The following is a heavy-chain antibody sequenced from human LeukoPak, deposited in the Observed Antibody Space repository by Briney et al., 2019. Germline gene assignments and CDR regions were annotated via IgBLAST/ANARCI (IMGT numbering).Heavy chain of an antibody. Sequence: SETLSLTCTVSGGSISSYYWSWIRQPAGKGLEWIGRIYTSGSTNYNRSLKSRVSMSVDTSRNQFSLKLSSVTAADTAVYYCAREEYSGLRYSDYWGQGTLVTVSS. V-gene: IGHV4-4*07. CDR3: AREEYSGLRYSDY. CDR1: GGSISSYY. D-gene: IGHD5-12*01. CDR2: IYTSGST. J-gene: IGHJ4*02.